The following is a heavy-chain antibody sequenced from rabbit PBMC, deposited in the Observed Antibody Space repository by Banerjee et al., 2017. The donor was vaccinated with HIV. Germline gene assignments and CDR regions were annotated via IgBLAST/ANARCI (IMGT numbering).Heavy chain of an antibody. CDR3: ARAGEGGDGYRNL. Sequence: QEQLVESGGGMVRPEGSLKLSCTASGFSFSNKAVMCWVRQAPGKGLQWIACINAVTGKAVYATWAKGRFTFSKTSSTTVTLQMASLTVADTATYFCARAGEGGDGYRNLWGPGTLVTVS. J-gene: IGHJ4*01. CDR2: INAVTGKA. CDR1: GFSFSNKAV. V-gene: IGHV1S45*01. D-gene: IGHD5-1*01.